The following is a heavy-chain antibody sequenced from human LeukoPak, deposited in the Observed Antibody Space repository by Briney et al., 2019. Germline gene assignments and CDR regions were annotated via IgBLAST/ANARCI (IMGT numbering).Heavy chain of an antibody. CDR2: INHSGST. Sequence: SPTLSLTFALYAPSFSGYYSGSIRHPPGEGLEWIGEINHSGSTNYNPSLKSRVTISVDTSKNQFSLKLSSVTAADTAVYYCGRGNRGWYLYWRQGTLVSVSS. CDR1: APSFSGYY. CDR3: GRGNRGWYLY. J-gene: IGHJ4*02. D-gene: IGHD6-19*01. V-gene: IGHV4-34*01.